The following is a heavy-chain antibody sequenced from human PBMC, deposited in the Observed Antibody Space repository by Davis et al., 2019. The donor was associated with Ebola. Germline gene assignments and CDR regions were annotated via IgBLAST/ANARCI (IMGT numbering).Heavy chain of an antibody. V-gene: IGHV3-7*01. CDR1: GFTSSKYW. D-gene: IGHD1-1*01. Sequence: GESLKISCAASGFTSSKYWMGWVRQAPGKGLEWVATINQDGSEIDYVDSVKGRFTISRDNAKKSLFLQLNSLRVGDTAIYYCVKVERPNDYFDYWGQGTLVTASS. CDR2: INQDGSEI. J-gene: IGHJ4*02. CDR3: VKVERPNDYFDY.